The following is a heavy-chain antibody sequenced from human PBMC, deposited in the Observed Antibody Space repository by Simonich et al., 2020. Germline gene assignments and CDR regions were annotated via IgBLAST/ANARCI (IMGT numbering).Heavy chain of an antibody. CDR2: KKKDGSEK. V-gene: IGHV3-7*01. CDR1: GFTFSSYW. Sequence: EVQLVESGGGLVQPGGSLRLSCAASGFTFSSYWMSWVRQAPGKGLEWVANKKKDGSEKYYVDSVKGRFTISRDNAKNSLYLQRNSLRAEDTAVYYCARDREVYGSGSYYNYWGQGTLVTVSS. J-gene: IGHJ4*02. D-gene: IGHD3-10*01. CDR3: ARDREVYGSGSYYNY.